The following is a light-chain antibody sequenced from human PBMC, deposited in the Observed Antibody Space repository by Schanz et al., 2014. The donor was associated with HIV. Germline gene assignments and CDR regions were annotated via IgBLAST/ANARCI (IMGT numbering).Light chain of an antibody. CDR3: VLYMGSGIWV. V-gene: IGLV8-61*01. J-gene: IGLJ3*02. CDR1: SGSLSTSYS. CDR2: STN. Sequence: QTVVTQEPSFSVSPGGTVTLTCGLSSGSLSTSYSPPWYQQAPGQSPRTLIYSTNSRSSGVPDRFSGSILGNKAALTITGAQADDESDYYCVLYMGSGIWVFGGGTKLTVL.